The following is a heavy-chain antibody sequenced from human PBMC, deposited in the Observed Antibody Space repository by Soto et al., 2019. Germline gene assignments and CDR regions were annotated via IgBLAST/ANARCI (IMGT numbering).Heavy chain of an antibody. V-gene: IGHV4-59*01. D-gene: IGHD6-13*01. Sequence: QVQLQESGPGLLKPSETLSLTCTVSGGSISSYFYIWVRQPPGKGLEWIGSVYYTGTTDYNPSLKSRVTISVDTSKTQCSLNLRSVPAADTAVYYCARDLAAVPRAFDYWGRGTLVTVSS. J-gene: IGHJ4*02. CDR2: VYYTGTT. CDR1: GGSISSYF. CDR3: ARDLAAVPRAFDY.